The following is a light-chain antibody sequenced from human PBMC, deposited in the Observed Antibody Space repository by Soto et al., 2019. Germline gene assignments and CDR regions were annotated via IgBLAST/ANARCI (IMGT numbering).Light chain of an antibody. V-gene: IGLV2-18*02. Sequence: QSVLTQPPSVSGSPGQSVAISCPGTSSDVGSYNRVSWYQQPPGADPKLMIYEVSNRPSGVPDRFSGSKSGNTASLTISGLQAEDEAEYYCNSYTGSSTYVFGTGTKLTVL. J-gene: IGLJ1*01. CDR2: EVS. CDR1: SSDVGSYNR. CDR3: NSYTGSSTYV.